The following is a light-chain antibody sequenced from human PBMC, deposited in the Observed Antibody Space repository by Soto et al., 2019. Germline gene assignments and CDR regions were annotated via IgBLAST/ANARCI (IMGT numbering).Light chain of an antibody. CDR1: QNINSH. CDR2: AAS. CDR3: QQSHITTLFT. V-gene: IGKV1-39*01. J-gene: IGKJ2*01. Sequence: DIPMTQSPSSLSASIGDRVTITCLASQNINSHLNWYQQKPGKAPKVLIYAASRLQSGVPSRFSGSGSGTEFTLTISSLEPEDFATYYCQQSHITTLFTFGKGTKLEIK.